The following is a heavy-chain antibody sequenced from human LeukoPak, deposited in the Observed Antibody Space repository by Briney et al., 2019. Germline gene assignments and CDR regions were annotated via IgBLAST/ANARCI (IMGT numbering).Heavy chain of an antibody. J-gene: IGHJ4*02. CDR3: AREQEGGTYGSGSYFDY. D-gene: IGHD3-10*01. CDR2: VCYGENT. Sequence: SETLSLTCTVSGGSISSSYYYWGWIRQPPGKGLEWIGSVCYGENTYYNPSLKSRVSISVDTSKNQFSLRLSSVTAADTAVYYCAREQEGGTYGSGSYFDYWGQGTLVTVSS. V-gene: IGHV4-39*02. CDR1: GGSISSSYYY.